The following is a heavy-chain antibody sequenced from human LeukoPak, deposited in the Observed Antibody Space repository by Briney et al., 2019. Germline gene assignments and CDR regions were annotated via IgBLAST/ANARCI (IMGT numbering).Heavy chain of an antibody. CDR1: GLTFSSYA. CDR2: VSGNGGST. CDR3: AKSPGSDYLFDY. Sequence: GGSLRLSCAASGLTFSSYAMSWVRQAPGKGLEWVSAVSGNGGSTNYADSVKGRFTISRDNSKNTLYLQMNSLRAEDTAVYYCAKSPGSDYLFDYWGQGTLVTLSS. V-gene: IGHV3-23*01. D-gene: IGHD3-22*01. J-gene: IGHJ4*02.